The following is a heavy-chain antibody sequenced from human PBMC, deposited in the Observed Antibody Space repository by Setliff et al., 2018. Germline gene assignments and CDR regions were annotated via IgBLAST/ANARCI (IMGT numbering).Heavy chain of an antibody. J-gene: IGHJ4*02. CDR2: MYYSGST. V-gene: IGHV4-39*01. CDR3: ARHLLVQGTYHFDY. CDR1: GDSISSYY. D-gene: IGHD3-10*01. Sequence: LSLTCTVSGDSISSYYWGWIRQSPGKGLEWIGSMYYSGSTYYNPSLKGRVTLSVDTTKNQFSLKLTSMTAADTAVYFCARHLLVQGTYHFDYWGQGSPVTVSS.